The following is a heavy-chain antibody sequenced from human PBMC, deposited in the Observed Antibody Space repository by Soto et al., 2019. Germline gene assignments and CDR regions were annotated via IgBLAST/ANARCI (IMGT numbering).Heavy chain of an antibody. J-gene: IGHJ6*02. CDR3: ARLLRGQLVRYYYYGMDV. D-gene: IGHD6-6*01. V-gene: IGHV5-51*01. Sequence: EVQLVQSGAEVKKPGESLKISCKGSGYSFTSYWIGWVRQMPGKGLEWMGIIYPGDSDTRYSPSFQGQVTISADKSISTAYLQWSSLKASDTAMYYCARLLRGQLVRYYYYGMDVWGQGTTVTVSS. CDR1: GYSFTSYW. CDR2: IYPGDSDT.